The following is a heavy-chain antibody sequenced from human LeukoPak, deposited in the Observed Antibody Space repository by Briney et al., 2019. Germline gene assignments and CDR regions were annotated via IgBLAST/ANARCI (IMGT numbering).Heavy chain of an antibody. D-gene: IGHD3-10*01. CDR3: ARGPSGSDY. Sequence: ASVKVSCKASGYTFTSYDISWVRQATGQGLEWMGRINPSSGGTNYAQKFQGRVTMTRDTSINTAYMDLSSLRSDDTAVYYCARGPSGSDYWGQGTLVTVSS. CDR1: GYTFTSYD. J-gene: IGHJ4*02. V-gene: IGHV1-2*06. CDR2: INPSSGGT.